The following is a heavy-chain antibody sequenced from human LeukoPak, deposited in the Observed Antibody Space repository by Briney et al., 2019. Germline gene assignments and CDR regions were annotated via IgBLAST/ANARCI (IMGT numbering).Heavy chain of an antibody. V-gene: IGHV3-30*02. CDR2: IRYDGSNK. Sequence: GGSLRLSCAASGFTFSSYSMNWVRQAPGKGLEWVAFIRYDGSNKYYADSVKGRFTISRDNSKNTLYLQMNRLRAEDTAVYYCARVSGSYSLYYYMDVWGKGTTVTVSS. J-gene: IGHJ6*03. CDR1: GFTFSSYS. D-gene: IGHD1-26*01. CDR3: ARVSGSYSLYYYMDV.